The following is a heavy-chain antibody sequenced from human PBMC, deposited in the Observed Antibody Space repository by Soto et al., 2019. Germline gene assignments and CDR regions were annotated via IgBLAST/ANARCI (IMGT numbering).Heavy chain of an antibody. CDR3: ASFAGTSSGYYEVTHPYFDY. CDR2: IYYSGST. D-gene: IGHD3-22*01. Sequence: QVQLQESGPGLVKPSQTLSLTRTVSGGSISSGGYYWSWIRQHPGKGLEWIGYIYYSGSTYYNPSLKSRVTISVDTSKNQFSLKLSSVTAADTAVSYCASFAGTSSGYYEVTHPYFDYWGQGTLVTVSS. J-gene: IGHJ4*02. V-gene: IGHV4-31*03. CDR1: GGSISSGGYY.